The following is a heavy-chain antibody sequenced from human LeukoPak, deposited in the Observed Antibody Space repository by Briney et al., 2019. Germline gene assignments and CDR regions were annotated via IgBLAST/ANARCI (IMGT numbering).Heavy chain of an antibody. D-gene: IGHD2-21*01. CDR1: GFTFSGFG. Sequence: GGSLRLSCAASGFTFSGFGMNWVRQAPGRGLECLSYISSTSRTIYYGDSVKGRFTISRDNAKNSLYLQMNSLRAEDTAVYYCARDLHCGGDCYPLTYWGQGTLVTVSS. J-gene: IGHJ4*02. V-gene: IGHV3-48*01. CDR2: ISSTSRTI. CDR3: ARDLHCGGDCYPLTY.